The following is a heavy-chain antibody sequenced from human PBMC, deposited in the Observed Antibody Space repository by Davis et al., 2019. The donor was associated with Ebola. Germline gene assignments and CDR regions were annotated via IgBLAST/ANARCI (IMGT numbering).Heavy chain of an antibody. CDR3: ARGGWWLRSRGSFDY. D-gene: IGHD5-12*01. CDR1: GGSISSYY. Sequence: MPSETLSLTCTVSGGSISSYYWSWIRQPPGKGLEWIGYIYYSGSTNYNPSLKSRVTISVDTSKHQFSLKLSSVTAADTAVYYCARGGWWLRSRGSFDYWGQGTLVTVSS. CDR2: IYYSGST. V-gene: IGHV4-59*01. J-gene: IGHJ4*02.